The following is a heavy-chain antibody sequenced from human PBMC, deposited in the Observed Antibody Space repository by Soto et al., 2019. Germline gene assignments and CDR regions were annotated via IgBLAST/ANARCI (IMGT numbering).Heavy chain of an antibody. V-gene: IGHV3-33*01. CDR3: ARPVTGRESFDI. J-gene: IGHJ3*02. D-gene: IGHD1-20*01. CDR1: GGTFSSYA. Sequence: QVQLVQSGAEVKKPGSSVKVSCKASGGTFSSYAISWVRQAPGKGLEWVAVIWYDGSNKYYADSVKGRFTISRDNSKNTLYLQMNSLRAEDTAVYYCARPVTGRESFDIWGQGTMVTVSS. CDR2: IWYDGSNK.